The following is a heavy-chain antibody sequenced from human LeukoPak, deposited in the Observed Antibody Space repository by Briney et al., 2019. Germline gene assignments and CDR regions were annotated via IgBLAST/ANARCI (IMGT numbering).Heavy chain of an antibody. CDR1: GYTFTGYY. CDR3: ARAAPQKLRYFDWLLNY. V-gene: IGHV1-2*02. CDR2: INPNSGGT. D-gene: IGHD3-9*01. J-gene: IGHJ4*02. Sequence: ASVKVSCKASGYTFTGYYMHWVRQAPGQGLEWMGWINPNSGGTNYAQKFQGRVTITTDESTSTAYMELSSLRSEDTAVYYCARAAPQKLRYFDWLLNYWGQGTLVTVSS.